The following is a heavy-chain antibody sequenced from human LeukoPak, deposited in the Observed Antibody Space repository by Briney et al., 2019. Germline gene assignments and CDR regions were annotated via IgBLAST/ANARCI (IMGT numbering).Heavy chain of an antibody. CDR3: ARAPNSSSWVEYFQH. J-gene: IGHJ1*01. CDR2: IYSGGST. V-gene: IGHV3-53*01. CDR1: GFTVSSNY. D-gene: IGHD6-13*01. Sequence: GGSLRLSCAASGFTVSSNYMSWVRQAPGKGLEWVSVIYSGGSTYYADSVKGRFTISGDNSKNTLYLQMNSLRAEDTAVYYCARAPNSSSWVEYFQHWGQGTLVTVSS.